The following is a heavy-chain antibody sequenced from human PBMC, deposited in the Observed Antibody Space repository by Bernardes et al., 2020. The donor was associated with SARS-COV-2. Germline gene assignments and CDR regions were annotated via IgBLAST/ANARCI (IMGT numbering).Heavy chain of an antibody. D-gene: IGHD1-26*01. CDR2: MNPNSGNT. CDR3: ARGRRGIVGATVYYFDY. J-gene: IGHJ4*02. Sequence: VKVSCKASGYTFTSYDINWVRQATGQGLEWMGWMNPNSGNTGYAQKFQGRVTMTRNTSISTAYMELSSLRSEDTAVYYCARGRRGIVGATVYYFDYWGQGTLVTVSS. V-gene: IGHV1-8*01. CDR1: GYTFTSYD.